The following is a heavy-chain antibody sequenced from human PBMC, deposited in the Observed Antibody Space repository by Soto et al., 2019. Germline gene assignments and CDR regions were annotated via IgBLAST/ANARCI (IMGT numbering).Heavy chain of an antibody. V-gene: IGHV3-7*01. Sequence: GGSLRLSCAASGFMFSAYWMSWVRQAPGKGLEWVANIHGDGGKIYYVDSVKGRFTISRDNAKRSLYLQMNSLRAEDTAVYYCARDFYGGYTYGPGDYWGQGALVTAPQ. CDR1: GFMFSAYW. J-gene: IGHJ4*02. CDR2: IHGDGGKI. CDR3: ARDFYGGYTYGPGDY. D-gene: IGHD5-18*01.